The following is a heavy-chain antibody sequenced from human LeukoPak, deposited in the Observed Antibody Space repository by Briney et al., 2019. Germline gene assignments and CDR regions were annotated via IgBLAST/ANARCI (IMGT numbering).Heavy chain of an antibody. CDR3: ATKHLWSDGFDI. V-gene: IGHV4-4*07. D-gene: IGHD2-8*02. J-gene: IGHJ3*02. CDR2: VYSGGTT. CDR1: GGSISSYY. Sequence: PSETLSLTCTVSGGSISSYYWSWIRQPAGKGLEWIGRVYSGGTTTYNPSLKSRVTMSFDTSNNQFSLKVTSVTAADTAVYYCATKHLWSDGFDIWGQGTVVTVSS.